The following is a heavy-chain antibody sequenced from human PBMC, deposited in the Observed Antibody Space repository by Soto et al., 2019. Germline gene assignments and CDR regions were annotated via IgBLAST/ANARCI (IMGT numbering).Heavy chain of an antibody. J-gene: IGHJ6*02. CDR1: GGSISSYY. CDR2: IYTSGST. CDR3: ARSYRYDSSGYDYYYYYYGMDV. V-gene: IGHV4-4*07. Sequence: PSETLSLTCTVSGGSISSYYWSWIRQPAGKGLEWIGRIYTSGSTNYNPSLKSRVTMSVDTSKNQFSLKLSSVTAADTAVYYCARSYRYDSSGYDYYYYYYGMDVWCQGTTVTVSS. D-gene: IGHD3-22*01.